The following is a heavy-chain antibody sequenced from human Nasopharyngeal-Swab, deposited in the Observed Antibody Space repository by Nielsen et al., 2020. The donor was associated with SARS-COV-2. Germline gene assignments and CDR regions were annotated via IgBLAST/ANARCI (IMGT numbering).Heavy chain of an antibody. V-gene: IGHV3-72*01. J-gene: IGHJ3*02. Sequence: GSLRLSCAASGFTFSDRYMDWVRQAPGKGLEWLGRSRNKAAGYTTEYAASVKGRFTISRDDSKNSLHLQINNLKAEDTAVYYCARYCSSNSCFGAFDIWGQGTMVTVSS. CDR2: SRNKAAGYTT. D-gene: IGHD2-2*01. CDR1: GFTFSDRY. CDR3: ARYCSSNSCFGAFDI.